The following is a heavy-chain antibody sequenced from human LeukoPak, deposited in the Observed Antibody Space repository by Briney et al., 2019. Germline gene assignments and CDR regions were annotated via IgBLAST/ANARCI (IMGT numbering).Heavy chain of an antibody. V-gene: IGHV4-39*07. D-gene: IGHD2-21*01. J-gene: IGHJ4*02. CDR3: ARRRFLAYYFDY. CDR2: IYYSGST. Sequence: WVRQAPGKGLEWIGSIYYSGSTYYNPSLKSRVTISVDTSKNQFSLKLSSVTAADTAVYYCARRRFLAYYFDYWGQGTLVTVSS.